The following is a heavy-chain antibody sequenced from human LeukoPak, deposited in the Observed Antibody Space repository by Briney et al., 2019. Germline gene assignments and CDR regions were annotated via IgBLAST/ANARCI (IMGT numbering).Heavy chain of an antibody. CDR1: GFTFSSYA. V-gene: IGHV3-30*04. CDR3: ASHSSSWLPRGALDI. Sequence: HPGGSLRLSCAASGFTFSSYAMHWVRQAPGKGLEWVVVISYDGSTKYYADSVKGRFTISRDNSKNTLYLQMNSLRAEDTAVYYCASHSSSWLPRGALDIWGQGTVVTVS. D-gene: IGHD6-13*01. CDR2: ISYDGSTK. J-gene: IGHJ3*02.